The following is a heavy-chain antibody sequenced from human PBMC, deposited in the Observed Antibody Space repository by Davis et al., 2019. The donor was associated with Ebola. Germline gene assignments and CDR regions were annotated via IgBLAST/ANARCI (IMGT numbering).Heavy chain of an antibody. Sequence: GGSLRLSCAASGFTFSSYAMHWVRQAPGKGLEWVAVISYDGSNKYYADSVKGRFTISRDNSKNTLYLQMNSLRAEDTAVYYCARSDILTGYYSVDYWGRGTLVTVSS. CDR3: ARSDILTGYYSVDY. CDR1: GFTFSSYA. CDR2: ISYDGSNK. V-gene: IGHV3-30-3*01. D-gene: IGHD3-9*01. J-gene: IGHJ4*02.